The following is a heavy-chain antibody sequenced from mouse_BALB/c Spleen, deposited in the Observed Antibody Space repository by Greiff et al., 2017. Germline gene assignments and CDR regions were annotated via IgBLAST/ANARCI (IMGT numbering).Heavy chain of an antibody. CDR1: GYSFTSYW. J-gene: IGHJ4*01. Sequence: VQLQQSGPQLVRPGASVKISCKASGYSFTSYWMHWVKQRPGQGLEWIGMIDPSDSETRLNQKFKDKATLTVDKSSSTAYMQLSSPTSEDSAVYYCARYHGSSPYAMDYWGQGTSVTVSS. CDR3: ARYHGSSPYAMDY. CDR2: IDPSDSET. D-gene: IGHD1-1*01. V-gene: IGHV1S126*01.